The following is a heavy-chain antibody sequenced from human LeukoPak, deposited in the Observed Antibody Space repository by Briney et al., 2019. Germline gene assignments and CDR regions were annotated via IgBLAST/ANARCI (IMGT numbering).Heavy chain of an antibody. CDR2: ISYDGSNK. Sequence: GGSLRLSCAASGFTFSSYAMHWVRQAPGKGLEWVAVISYDGSNKYYADSVKGRFTISRDTSKNTLYLQMNSLRAEDTAVYHCARDREGATDYWGQGTLVTVSS. D-gene: IGHD1-26*01. CDR3: ARDREGATDY. V-gene: IGHV3-30-3*01. J-gene: IGHJ4*02. CDR1: GFTFSSYA.